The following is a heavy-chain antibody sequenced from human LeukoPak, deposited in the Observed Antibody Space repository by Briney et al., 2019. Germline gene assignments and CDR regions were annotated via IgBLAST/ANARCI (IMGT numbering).Heavy chain of an antibody. D-gene: IGHD4-17*01. CDR3: ARGDYGDLRNDY. Sequence: PSETLSLTCTVSGGSISSSSYYWGWIRQPPGKGLEWIGSIYYSGSTYYNPSLKSRVTISVDKSKNQFSLKLSSVTAADTAVYYCARGDYGDLRNDYWGQGTLVTVSS. CDR1: GGSISSSSYY. V-gene: IGHV4-39*07. J-gene: IGHJ4*02. CDR2: IYYSGST.